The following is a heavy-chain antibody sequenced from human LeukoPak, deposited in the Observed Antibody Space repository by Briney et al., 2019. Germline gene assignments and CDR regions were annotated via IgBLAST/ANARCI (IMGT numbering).Heavy chain of an antibody. J-gene: IGHJ6*02. D-gene: IGHD3-22*01. CDR1: GGSITSGRYY. Sequence: SQTLSLTCTLSGGSITSGRYYWTWIRQHPQRGLEWIGYIYYSGSTYYNPSLESRLTMSVDTSKNQFSLKLSSVTAADTAVYYCARDRRYYYDSSGSTFYYYYGMDVWGQGTTVTVSS. CDR3: ARDRRYYYDSSGSTFYYYYGMDV. V-gene: IGHV4-31*03. CDR2: IYYSGST.